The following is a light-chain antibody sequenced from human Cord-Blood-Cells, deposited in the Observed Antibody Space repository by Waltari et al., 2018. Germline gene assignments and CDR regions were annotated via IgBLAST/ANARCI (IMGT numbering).Light chain of an antibody. CDR1: SSDVGGYNY. Sequence: QPALTQPASVSGSPGPSITLSCTGTSSDVGGYNYVSWYQQHPDKAPKLMIYDVSNRPSGVSNRFSGSKSGNTASLTISGLQAEDEADYYCSSYTSSSTLFGTGTKVTVL. V-gene: IGLV2-14*01. CDR2: DVS. J-gene: IGLJ1*01. CDR3: SSYTSSSTL.